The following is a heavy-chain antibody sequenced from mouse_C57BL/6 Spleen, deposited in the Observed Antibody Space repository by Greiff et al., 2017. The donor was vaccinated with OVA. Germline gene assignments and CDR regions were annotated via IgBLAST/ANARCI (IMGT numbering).Heavy chain of an antibody. V-gene: IGHV6-6*01. CDR2: IRNKANNHAT. CDR3: TRTITTVVAYDY. Sequence: EVQRVESGGGLVQPGGSMKLSCAASGFTFSDAWMDWVRQSPEKGLEWVAEIRNKANNHATYYAESVKGRFTISRDDSKSSVYLQMNSLRAEDTGIYYCTRTITTVVAYDYWGQGTTLTVSS. CDR1: GFTFSDAW. J-gene: IGHJ2*01. D-gene: IGHD1-1*01.